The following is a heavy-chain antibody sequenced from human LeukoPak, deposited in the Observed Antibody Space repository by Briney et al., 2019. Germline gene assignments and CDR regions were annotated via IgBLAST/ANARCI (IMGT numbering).Heavy chain of an antibody. J-gene: IGHJ4*02. CDR1: GFTFCNFL. CDR2: IREDGSEK. V-gene: IGHV3-7*01. CDR3: ARARYSDF. Sequence: GSLRLSCVAPGFTFCNFLMNWVRQAPGKGLEWVANIREDGSEKNYADSVKGRFTISRDNAKNSLYLQMNSLRGEDTAVYYCARARYSDFWGQGTLVTVSS.